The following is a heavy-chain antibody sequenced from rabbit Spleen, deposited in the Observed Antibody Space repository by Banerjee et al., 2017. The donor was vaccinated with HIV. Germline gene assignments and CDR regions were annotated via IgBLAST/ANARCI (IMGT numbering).Heavy chain of an antibody. CDR3: ARDGAGGSYFAL. Sequence: QEQLVASGGGLVQPEASLTVTCTASGFDFSSRYYMCWVRQAPGKGLEWIACIVAGSSGITYYANWVNGRFSIARENAQNTVFLQMTSLTAADTATYFCARDGAGGSYFALWGPGTLVTVS. CDR1: GFDFSSRYY. D-gene: IGHD8-1*01. CDR2: IVAGSSGIT. J-gene: IGHJ6*01. V-gene: IGHV1S45*01.